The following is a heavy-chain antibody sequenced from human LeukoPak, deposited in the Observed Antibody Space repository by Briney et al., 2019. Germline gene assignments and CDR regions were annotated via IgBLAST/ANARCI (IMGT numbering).Heavy chain of an antibody. CDR2: IYYSGST. J-gene: IGHJ4*02. CDR1: GGSISSSSYY. V-gene: IGHV4-39*07. Sequence: SETLSLTCTVSGGSISSSSYYWGWIGQPPGKGLEWIGSIYYSGSTYYNPSLKSRVTISVDTSKNQFSLKLSSVTAADTAVYYCARDRRYYYDSSGYYQVDYWGQGSLVTVSS. CDR3: ARDRRYYYDSSGYYQVDY. D-gene: IGHD3-22*01.